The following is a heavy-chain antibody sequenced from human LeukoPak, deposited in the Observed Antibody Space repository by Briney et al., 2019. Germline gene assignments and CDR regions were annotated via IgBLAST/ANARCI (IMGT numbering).Heavy chain of an antibody. Sequence: ASVKVSFKASGYTFTSYYMHWVRQAPGQGLEWMGIINPSGGSTSYAQKFQGRVTMTRDTPTSTVYMELSSLRSEDTAVYYCAREADYDSSGYRTYYFDYWGQGTLVTVSS. V-gene: IGHV1-46*01. CDR1: GYTFTSYY. J-gene: IGHJ4*02. CDR2: INPSGGST. CDR3: AREADYDSSGYRTYYFDY. D-gene: IGHD3-22*01.